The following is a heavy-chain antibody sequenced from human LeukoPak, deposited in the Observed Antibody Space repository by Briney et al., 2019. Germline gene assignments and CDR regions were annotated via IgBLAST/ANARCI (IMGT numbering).Heavy chain of an antibody. CDR1: GGSFGGYY. CDR2: INHSGST. D-gene: IGHD5-24*01. V-gene: IGHV4-34*01. CDR3: ARQINYYYYMDV. Sequence: PSETLSLTCAVYGGSFGGYYWSWIRQPPGKGLEWIGEINHSGSTNYNPSLKSRVTISVDTSKNQFSLKLSSVTAADTAVYYCARQINYYYYMDVWGKGTTVTISS. J-gene: IGHJ6*03.